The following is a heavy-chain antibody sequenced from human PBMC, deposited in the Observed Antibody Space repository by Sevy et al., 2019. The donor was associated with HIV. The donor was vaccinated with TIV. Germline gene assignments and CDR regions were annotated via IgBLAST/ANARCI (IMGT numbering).Heavy chain of an antibody. CDR2: ISSSSSYI. Sequence: GGSLRLSCAASGFTLSSYSMNWVRQAPGKGLEWVSHISSSSSYIYYADSVKGRFTISRDNAKNSLYLQMNSLRAEDTAVYHCARGPARISAAHRDIWGQGTMVTVSS. CDR1: GFTLSSYS. D-gene: IGHD6-13*01. J-gene: IGHJ3*02. V-gene: IGHV3-21*01. CDR3: ARGPARISAAHRDI.